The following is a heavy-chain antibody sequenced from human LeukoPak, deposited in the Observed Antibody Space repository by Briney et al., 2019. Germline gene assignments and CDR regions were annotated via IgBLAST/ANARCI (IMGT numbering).Heavy chain of an antibody. V-gene: IGHV1-2*06. CDR1: GYTFADYF. CDR3: ARDVSSTPNREFDY. CDR2: IDANSGGT. Sequence: GASVKVSCKTSGYTFADYFIHWVRQAPGQGLKWMGRIDANSGGTEYEQKFQGRVTMTRDTSISTAYVEVNWLISDDTAIYYCARDVSSTPNREFDYWGQGTLVTVSS. J-gene: IGHJ4*02. D-gene: IGHD2/OR15-2a*01.